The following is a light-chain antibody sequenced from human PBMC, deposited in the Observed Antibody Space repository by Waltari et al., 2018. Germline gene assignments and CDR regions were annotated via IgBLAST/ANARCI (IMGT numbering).Light chain of an antibody. CDR3: QQYYGSPPYT. Sequence: DIVMTQSPDSLAVSLGERATINCKSSQSILYSSSHMNYLAWYQQKPGQPPKLLIYWASTRGSGVPDRFSGSGSGTDFTLTISSLQAEDVAVYYCQQYYGSPPYTFGQGTKLEIK. J-gene: IGKJ2*01. V-gene: IGKV4-1*01. CDR2: WAS. CDR1: QSILYSSSHMNY.